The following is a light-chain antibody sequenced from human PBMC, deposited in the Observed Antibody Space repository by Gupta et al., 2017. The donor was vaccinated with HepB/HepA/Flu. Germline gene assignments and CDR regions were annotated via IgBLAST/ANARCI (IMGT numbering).Light chain of an antibody. CDR3: QHNGSSPIT. V-gene: IGKV3-20*01. CDR1: HSVTRSY. Sequence: EIVLTQSPGTLSLSPGERVTLSCRASHSVTRSYLGWYQQITGQAPSLLIYGTSNGATGIPDRFSGSGSGTDFTLTISRLEPEDFAVYYCQHNGSSPITFGQGTQVEIK. J-gene: IGKJ5*01. CDR2: GTS.